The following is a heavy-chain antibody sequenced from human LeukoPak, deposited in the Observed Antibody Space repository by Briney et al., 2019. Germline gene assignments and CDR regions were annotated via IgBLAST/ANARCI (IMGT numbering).Heavy chain of an antibody. Sequence: GGSLRLSCAASGFTFSSHWMHWVRQAPGKGLVWVSRINSDGSSTNYADSVKGRFTISRDNAKNTLYPQINSLRAEDTAVYYCAGTRVGDYWGQGTLVTVSS. V-gene: IGHV3-74*01. J-gene: IGHJ4*02. CDR1: GFTFSSHW. CDR2: INSDGSST. D-gene: IGHD1-26*01. CDR3: AGTRVGDY.